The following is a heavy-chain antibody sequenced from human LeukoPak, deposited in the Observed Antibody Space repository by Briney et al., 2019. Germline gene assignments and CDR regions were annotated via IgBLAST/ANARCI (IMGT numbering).Heavy chain of an antibody. CDR3: AKGETYDYVWGSYRSSYFQH. CDR1: GFTFSSYA. V-gene: IGHV3-23*01. CDR2: ISGSGGST. J-gene: IGHJ1*01. Sequence: GGSLRLSCAASGFTFSSYAMSWVRQAPGKGLEWVSAISGSGGSTYYADSVKGRFTISRDNSKNTLYLQMNSLRAEDTAVYYCAKGETYDYVWGSYRSSYFQHWGQGTLVTVSS. D-gene: IGHD3-16*02.